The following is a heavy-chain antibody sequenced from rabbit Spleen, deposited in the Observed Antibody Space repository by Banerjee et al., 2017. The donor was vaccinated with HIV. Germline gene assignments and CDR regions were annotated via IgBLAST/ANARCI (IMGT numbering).Heavy chain of an antibody. CDR3: TRNANGGWDL. Sequence: QEQLKETGGGLVQPGGSLTLSCKASGIDLISNAMSWVRQAPGKGLEWIGDIYPGFGITNYANWVKGRFTNSNDNAQNTVDLQMNSLTAADTATYFCTRNANGGWDLWGPGTLVTVS. V-gene: IGHV1S47*01. CDR2: IYPGFGIT. J-gene: IGHJ4*01. CDR1: GIDLISNA. D-gene: IGHD4-1*01.